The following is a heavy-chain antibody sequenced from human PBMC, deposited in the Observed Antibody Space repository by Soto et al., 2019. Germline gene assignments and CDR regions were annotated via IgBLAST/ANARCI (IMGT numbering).Heavy chain of an antibody. Sequence: PSETLSLTCTVSGGSISSGGYYWSWIRQHPGKGLEWIGYIYYSGSTYYNPSLKSRVTISVDTSKNQFSLKLSSVTAADTAVYYCARGIWGSYRYTAYSYYYYMDVWGKGTTVTVSS. CDR2: IYYSGST. J-gene: IGHJ6*03. CDR3: ARGIWGSYRYTAYSYYYYMDV. D-gene: IGHD3-16*02. CDR1: GGSISSGGYY. V-gene: IGHV4-31*03.